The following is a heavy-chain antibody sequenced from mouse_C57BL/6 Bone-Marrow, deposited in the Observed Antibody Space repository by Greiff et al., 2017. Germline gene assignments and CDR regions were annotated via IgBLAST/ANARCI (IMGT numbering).Heavy chain of an antibody. D-gene: IGHD1-2*01. CDR2: IDPEDGDT. CDR1: GFNIKDYY. Sequence: EVQLQQSGAELVRPGASVKLSCTASGFNIKDYYMHWVKQRPEQGLEWIGRIDPEDGDTEYAPNFQGKATMTADTSYNTAYLQLSRRTSEDTAVYYCTTGGTTAAYWYFDVWGTGTTVTVSS. CDR3: TTGGTTAAYWYFDV. J-gene: IGHJ1*03. V-gene: IGHV14-1*01.